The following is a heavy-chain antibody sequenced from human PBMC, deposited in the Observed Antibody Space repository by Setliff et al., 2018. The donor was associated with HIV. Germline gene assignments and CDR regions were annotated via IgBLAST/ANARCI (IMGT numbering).Heavy chain of an antibody. CDR3: VRQAFYYASGTYSHFYMDV. V-gene: IGHV4-39*01. Sequence: SETLSLTCTLSDASYSGTNHYWGWIRQPPGKGLEWIGSIDDSGTTYHSPSLRSRVTSSVDPSKIQFSLKLSSVAAADTAVYYCVRQAFYYASGTYSHFYMDVWGKGIAVTV. CDR2: IDDSGTT. J-gene: IGHJ6*03. D-gene: IGHD3-10*01. CDR1: DASYSGTNHY.